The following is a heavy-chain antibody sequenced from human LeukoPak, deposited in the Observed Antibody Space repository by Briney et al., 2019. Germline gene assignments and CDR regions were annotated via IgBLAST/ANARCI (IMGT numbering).Heavy chain of an antibody. D-gene: IGHD2-2*01. CDR3: ARSLGYCSSTSCSPFDY. CDR2: ISAYNGDT. CDR1: GYTFTKHA. Sequence: ASVKVSCKASGYTFTKHAISWVRQAPGQGLEWMGWISAYNGDTNYGQNFQERFTMTTDTSTSTAYMELRSLRSNDTAVYYCARSLGYCSSTSCSPFDYWGQGTLVTVSS. V-gene: IGHV1-18*01. J-gene: IGHJ4*02.